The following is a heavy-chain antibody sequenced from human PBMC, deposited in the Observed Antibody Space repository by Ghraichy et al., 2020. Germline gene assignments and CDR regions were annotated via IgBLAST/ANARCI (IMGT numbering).Heavy chain of an antibody. V-gene: IGHV3-74*01. CDR1: GFTLRSHW. CDR2: IDRDGSFT. Sequence: GGSLRLSCAASGFTLRSHWMHWVRQAPGKGLVWVSRIDRDGSFTTYADSVKGRFTISRDNAKKTVSLQMNILRAEDTAIYYCVRSPLTAPLDAFDVWGQGTMITVSS. J-gene: IGHJ3*01. CDR3: VRSPLTAPLDAFDV. D-gene: IGHD5-18*01.